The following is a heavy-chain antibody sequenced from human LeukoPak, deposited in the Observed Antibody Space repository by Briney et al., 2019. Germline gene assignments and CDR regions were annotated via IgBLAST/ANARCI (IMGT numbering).Heavy chain of an antibody. CDR2: IRSKANSYAT. D-gene: IGHD3-3*01. CDR3: TRHENDFWSGYDNPFFDY. J-gene: IGHJ4*02. CDR1: GFTFSGSA. V-gene: IGHV3-73*01. Sequence: AGGSLKLSCAASGFTFSGSAMHWVRQASGKGLECVGRIRSKANSYATAYAASVKGRFTISRDDSKSTAYLQMNSLKTEDTAVYYCTRHENDFWSGYDNPFFDYWGQGTLVTVSS.